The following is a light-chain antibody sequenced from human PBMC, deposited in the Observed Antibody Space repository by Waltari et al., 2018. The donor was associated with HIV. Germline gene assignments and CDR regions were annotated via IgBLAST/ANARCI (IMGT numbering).Light chain of an antibody. CDR3: QSYDSSLSDSVV. CDR1: SPNIGAGYD. Sequence: QSVLPQPPSVSGAPGPRVTISCTGSSPNIGAGYDVHWYQQLPGTAPKLLIYTNSNRPSGVPDRFSGSKSGTSASLAITGLQADDEAHYYCQSYDSSLSDSVVFGGGTTLTVL. V-gene: IGLV1-40*01. CDR2: TNS. J-gene: IGLJ2*01.